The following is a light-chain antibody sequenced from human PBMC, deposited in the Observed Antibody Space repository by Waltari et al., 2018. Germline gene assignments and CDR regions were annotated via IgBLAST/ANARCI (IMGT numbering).Light chain of an antibody. CDR2: WAS. J-gene: IGKJ5*01. CDR1: QSVLYSSNNKNY. Sequence: DIVMTQSPDSLAVSLGERATINCKSSQSVLYSSNNKNYLAWYQQKPGQPSKLLICWASTRESGVPDRFSGSGSGTDFTLTISSLQAEDVAVYYCQQYYSIPITFGQGTRLEIK. CDR3: QQYYSIPIT. V-gene: IGKV4-1*01.